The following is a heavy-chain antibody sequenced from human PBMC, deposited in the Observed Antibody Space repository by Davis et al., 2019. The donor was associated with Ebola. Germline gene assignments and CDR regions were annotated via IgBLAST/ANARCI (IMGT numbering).Heavy chain of an antibody. CDR1: GYTFSTYS. Sequence: AASVKVSCKASGYTFSTYSMHWVRQAPGQGLEWMARINEGNGHTIYSQKFQGRVTITRDTSASTVNMDLSSLTSEDTALYFCARESAEDALDIWGQGTLVTVSS. J-gene: IGHJ3*02. V-gene: IGHV1-3*01. CDR3: ARESAEDALDI. CDR2: INEGNGHT.